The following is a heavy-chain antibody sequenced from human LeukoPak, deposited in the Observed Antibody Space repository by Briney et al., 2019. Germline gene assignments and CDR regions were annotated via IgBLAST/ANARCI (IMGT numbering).Heavy chain of an antibody. D-gene: IGHD3-16*02. J-gene: IGHJ6*02. V-gene: IGHV4-31*03. CDR3: ARVPYYDYVWGSYRYTRHDDYYYYGMDV. CDR1: GGSISSGGYY. CDR2: IYYSGST. Sequence: PSQTLSLTCTVSGGSISSGGYYWSWIRQHPGKGLEWIGYIYYSGSTYYNPSLKSRVTISVDTSKNQFSLKLSSVTAADTAVYYCARVPYYDYVWGSYRYTRHDDYYYYGMDVWGQGTTVTVSS.